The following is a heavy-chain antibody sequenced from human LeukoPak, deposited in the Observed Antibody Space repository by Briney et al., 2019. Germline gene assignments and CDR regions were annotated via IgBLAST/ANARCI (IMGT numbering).Heavy chain of an antibody. CDR3: ASQSGSYHRDNYFDY. V-gene: IGHV1-2*02. D-gene: IGHD1-26*01. Sequence: ASVKVSCKASGYTFTGYYIHWVRQAPGQGLEWMGWINPNSGGTNYAQKFQGRVTMTRDTSISTAYMELSRLRSDDTAVYYCASQSGSYHRDNYFDYWGQGTLVTVSS. CDR1: GYTFTGYY. CDR2: INPNSGGT. J-gene: IGHJ4*02.